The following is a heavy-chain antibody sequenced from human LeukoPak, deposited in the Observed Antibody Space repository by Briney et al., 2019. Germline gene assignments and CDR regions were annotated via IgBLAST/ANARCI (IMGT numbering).Heavy chain of an antibody. CDR1: GFTFSSYS. CDR3: AKDIAEEEGDWPGWFDP. D-gene: IGHD2-21*02. CDR2: ISSSSSYI. J-gene: IGHJ5*02. Sequence: GGSLRLSCAASGFTFSSYSMNWVRQAPGKGLEWVSSISSSSSYIYYADSVKGRFTLSRDNAKNTLYLQMNSLRAEDTAVYYCAKDIAEEEGDWPGWFDPWGQGTLVTVSS. V-gene: IGHV3-21*04.